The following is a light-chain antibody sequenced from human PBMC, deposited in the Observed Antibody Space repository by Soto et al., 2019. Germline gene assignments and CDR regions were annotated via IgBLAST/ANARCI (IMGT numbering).Light chain of an antibody. J-gene: IGKJ1*01. V-gene: IGKV1-39*01. CDR1: QTIRYS. Sequence: DIQMTQSPSSLSASVGDRVTITCRASQTIRYSLNWYQQKPGKAPKFLIYDTSTLQSGVPPRFSGSGSGTDFALTISSLQPEDFATYYCHQTAGALTWTFGQGTRVEAK. CDR2: DTS. CDR3: HQTAGALTWT.